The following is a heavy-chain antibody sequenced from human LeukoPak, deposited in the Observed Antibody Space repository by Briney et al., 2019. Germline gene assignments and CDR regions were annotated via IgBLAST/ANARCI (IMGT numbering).Heavy chain of an antibody. Sequence: GGSLRLSCAASGFTFSSYWMYWVRHAPGKGLVWVSHINSDGSSRTYADSVKGRFTISRDNAKNTLYLQMNSLRAEDTAVYYCARHGSDAFDIWGQGTVVTVSS. CDR2: INSDGSSR. V-gene: IGHV3-74*01. CDR3: ARHGSDAFDI. CDR1: GFTFSSYW. D-gene: IGHD5-24*01. J-gene: IGHJ3*02.